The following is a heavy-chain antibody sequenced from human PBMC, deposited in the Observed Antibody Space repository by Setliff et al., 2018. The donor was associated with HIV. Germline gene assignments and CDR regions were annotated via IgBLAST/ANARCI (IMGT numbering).Heavy chain of an antibody. V-gene: IGHV1-3*01. CDR2: INAGNGNT. Sequence: GASVKVSCKASGYTFNTYSINWVRQAPGQRLEWMGWINAGNGNTKYSQKFQGRVNITRDTSASTAYMELSSLRSEDTAVYYCSSIDCGGDCYSYYYYGMDVWGQGTTVTVSS. CDR3: SSIDCGGDCYSYYYYGMDV. D-gene: IGHD2-21*02. CDR1: GYTFNTYS. J-gene: IGHJ6*02.